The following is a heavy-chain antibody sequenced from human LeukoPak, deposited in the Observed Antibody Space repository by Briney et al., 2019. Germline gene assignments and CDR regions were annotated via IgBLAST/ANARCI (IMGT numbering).Heavy chain of an antibody. D-gene: IGHD6-19*01. Sequence: PSETLPLTCTVSGGSISSYYWSWIRQPPGKGLEWIGYIYYSGSTNYNPSLQSRVTISVDTSKNQFSLKLSSVTAADTAVYYCARATYSSGWGTSDYWGQGTLVTVSS. CDR1: GGSISSYY. J-gene: IGHJ4*02. CDR3: ARATYSSGWGTSDY. V-gene: IGHV4-59*01. CDR2: IYYSGST.